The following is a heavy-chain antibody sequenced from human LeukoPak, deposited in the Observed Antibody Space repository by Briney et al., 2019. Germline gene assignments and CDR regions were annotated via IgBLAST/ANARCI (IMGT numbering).Heavy chain of an antibody. CDR2: IYYTGNT. D-gene: IGHD3-10*01. V-gene: IGHV4-39*07. CDR3: ARGHRVYKS. Sequence: TSETLSLTCAVSGASISGSGYYLGWIRQPPGKGLEWIGNIYYTGNTYYNASLQSRVTISIDTSKNQFSLKLSSVTAADTAVYYCARGHRVYKSWGQGTLVTVSS. J-gene: IGHJ5*02. CDR1: GASISGSGYY.